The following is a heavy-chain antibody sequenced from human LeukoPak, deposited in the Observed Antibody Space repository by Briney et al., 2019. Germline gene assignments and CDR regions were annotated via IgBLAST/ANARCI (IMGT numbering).Heavy chain of an antibody. J-gene: IGHJ4*02. Sequence: GGSLRLSCAASGFTFSSFVLNWVRQAPGKGLEWASTISGSGGATYYADSVKGRFTISRDNSKNTLFLQMNSLRGEDTAVYYCAKATGSYPSNPFDYWGQGTLVTVSS. V-gene: IGHV3-23*01. D-gene: IGHD1-26*01. CDR3: AKATGSYPSNPFDY. CDR1: GFTFSSFV. CDR2: ISGSGGAT.